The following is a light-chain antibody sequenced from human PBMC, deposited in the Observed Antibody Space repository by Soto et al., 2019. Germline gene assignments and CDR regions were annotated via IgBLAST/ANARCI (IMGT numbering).Light chain of an antibody. Sequence: EIVLTQSPGTLSLSPGERATLSCRASQSVSSSNLAWYQQKPGQAPRVLIYGASSRGTGIPDRFSGSGSGTDCTLTISILEPEEFAVYYCQQYGSSPTFGQGTKVDIK. CDR1: QSVSSSN. J-gene: IGKJ1*01. CDR3: QQYGSSPT. V-gene: IGKV3-20*01. CDR2: GAS.